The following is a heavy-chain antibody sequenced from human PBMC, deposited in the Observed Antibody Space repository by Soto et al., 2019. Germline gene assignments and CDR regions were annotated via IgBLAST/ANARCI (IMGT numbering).Heavy chain of an antibody. V-gene: IGHV3-21*02. CDR1: GFTFSSYD. CDR3: ASWHEREHAYDV. D-gene: IGHD1-1*01. J-gene: IGHJ3*01. Sequence: EVQLVESGGGLVKPGGSLRLSCAASGFTFSSYDMHWVRQAPGKGLEWVSSIGNDGNSIKYGDSVKGRFTISRDNANQSLYLQMSSLRVDDTAIYYCASWHEREHAYDVWGQGTTVTVSS. CDR2: IGNDGNSI.